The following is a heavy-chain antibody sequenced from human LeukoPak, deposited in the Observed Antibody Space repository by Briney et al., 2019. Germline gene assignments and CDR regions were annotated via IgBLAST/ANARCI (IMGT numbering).Heavy chain of an antibody. CDR3: ASTKYYDFWSGYCS. CDR2: IIPIFGTA. V-gene: IGHV1-69*01. J-gene: IGHJ5*02. Sequence: SSVKVSCKASGGTFSSYAISWVRQAPGQGLEWMGGIIPIFGTANYAQKFQGRVTITADESTSTAYMELSSLRSEDTAVYYCASTKYYDFWSGYCSWGQGTLVTVSS. CDR1: GGTFSSYA. D-gene: IGHD3-3*01.